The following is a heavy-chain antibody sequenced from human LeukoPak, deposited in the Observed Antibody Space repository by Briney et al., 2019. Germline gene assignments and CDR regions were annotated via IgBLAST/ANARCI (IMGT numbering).Heavy chain of an antibody. CDR1: GGSISSGGYY. V-gene: IGHV4-61*08. D-gene: IGHD3-10*01. CDR3: ARSALPPAITDGWYFDL. Sequence: SETLSLTCTVSGGSISSGGYYWSWIRQPPGKGLEWIGYIYYSGSTNYNPSLKSRVTISVDTSKNQFSLKLSSVTAADTAVYYCARSALPPAITDGWYFDLWGRGTLVTVSS. J-gene: IGHJ2*01. CDR2: IYYSGST.